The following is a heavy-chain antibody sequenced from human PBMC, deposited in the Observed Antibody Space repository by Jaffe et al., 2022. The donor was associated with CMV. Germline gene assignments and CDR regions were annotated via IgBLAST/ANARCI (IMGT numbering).Heavy chain of an antibody. CDR1: GGSFSGYY. Sequence: QVQLQQWGAGLLKPSETLSLTCAVYGGSFSGYYWSWIRQPPGKGLEWIGEINHSGSTNYNPSLKSRVTISVDTSKNQFSLKLSSVTAADTAVYYCARGVIAAAGKEYVRDYYYYYYMDVWGKGTTVTVSS. D-gene: IGHD6-13*01. CDR3: ARGVIAAAGKEYVRDYYYYYYMDV. CDR2: INHSGST. V-gene: IGHV4-34*01. J-gene: IGHJ6*03.